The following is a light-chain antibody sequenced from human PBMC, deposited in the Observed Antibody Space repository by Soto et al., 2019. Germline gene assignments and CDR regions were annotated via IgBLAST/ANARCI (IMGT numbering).Light chain of an antibody. V-gene: IGKV1-5*03. J-gene: IGKJ4*01. Sequence: DIQMTQSPSTLSASVGDRVTITCRASQSISSWLAWYQQKPGKAPRLLIYKASSLESGVPSRFSGSGSGTEFTLTISSLYPDDFATYYCQQYYTYSFCGGPNLDIK. CDR2: KAS. CDR3: QQYYTYS. CDR1: QSISSW.